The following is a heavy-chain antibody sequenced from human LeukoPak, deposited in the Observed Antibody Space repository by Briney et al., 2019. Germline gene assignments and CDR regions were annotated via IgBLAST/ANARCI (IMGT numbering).Heavy chain of an antibody. D-gene: IGHD2-2*01. CDR3: ASRPYPPNPAEPAALMYFDY. CDR1: GFTFSDYY. CDR2: ISSSGNTI. Sequence: GGSLRLSCAASGFTFSDYYMSWIRQAPGKGLEWVSYISSSGNTIYYADSVKGRFTISRDNAKNSLYLQMNSLRAEDAAVYYCASRPYPPNPAEPAALMYFDYWGQGTLVTVSS. V-gene: IGHV3-11*01. J-gene: IGHJ4*02.